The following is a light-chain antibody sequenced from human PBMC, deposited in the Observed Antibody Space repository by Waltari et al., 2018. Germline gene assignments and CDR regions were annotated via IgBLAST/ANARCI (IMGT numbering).Light chain of an antibody. Sequence: DIVMTQSPLSLSVSPGEPASISCRSRLSLLHTNGDNYLEWYLQKAGQSPQLLIYLGSNRPSGVPDRFSGSGSGTNFTLKISRVEAEDVGVYYCMQSLRTSWTLGQGTKVEI. CDR1: LSLLHTNGDNY. V-gene: IGKV2-28*01. CDR2: LGS. CDR3: MQSLRTSWT. J-gene: IGKJ1*01.